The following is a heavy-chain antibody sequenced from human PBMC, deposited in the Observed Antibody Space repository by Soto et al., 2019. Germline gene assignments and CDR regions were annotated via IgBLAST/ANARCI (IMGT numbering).Heavy chain of an antibody. D-gene: IGHD2-2*01. CDR3: ARVSKIRVSTSVPDY. Sequence: SETLSLTCTVSGGSISSGDYYWSWIRQPPGKGLEWIGYIYYSGSTYYNPSLKSRVTISVDTSKNQFSLKLSSVTAADTAVYYCARVSKIRVSTSVPDYWAQGTLVTVSS. CDR1: GGSISSGDYY. CDR2: IYYSGST. J-gene: IGHJ4*02. V-gene: IGHV4-30-4*01.